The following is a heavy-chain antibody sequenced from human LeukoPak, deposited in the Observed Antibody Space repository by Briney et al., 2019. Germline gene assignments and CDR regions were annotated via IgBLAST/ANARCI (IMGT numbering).Heavy chain of an antibody. V-gene: IGHV1-46*01. CDR1: GYTITSYY. CDR2: INPSGGST. CDR3: ARVVGDYGDYNWFDP. D-gene: IGHD4-17*01. J-gene: IGHJ5*02. Sequence: ALVKVSCKASGYTITSYYMHWVRQAPGQGLEWMGIINPSGGSTSYAQKFQGRVTMTRDTSTSTVYMELSSLRSEDTAVYYCARVVGDYGDYNWFDPWGQGTLVTVSS.